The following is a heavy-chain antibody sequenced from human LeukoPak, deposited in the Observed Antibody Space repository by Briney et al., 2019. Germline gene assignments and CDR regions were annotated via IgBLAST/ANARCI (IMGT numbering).Heavy chain of an antibody. Sequence: GGSLRLSCAASGFTFSSYSMNWVRQAPGKGLEWVSSISSSSSYIYYADSVKGRFTISRYNAKNSLYLQMNSLRAEDTAVYYCARDCGGDCYFGYWGQGTLVTVSS. CDR1: GFTFSSYS. CDR3: ARDCGGDCYFGY. V-gene: IGHV3-21*01. D-gene: IGHD2-21*01. J-gene: IGHJ4*02. CDR2: ISSSSSYI.